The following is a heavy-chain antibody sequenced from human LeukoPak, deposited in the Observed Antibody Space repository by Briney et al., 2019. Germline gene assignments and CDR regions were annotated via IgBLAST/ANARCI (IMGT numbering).Heavy chain of an antibody. J-gene: IGHJ4*02. Sequence: ASVKVSCKASGYTFTSDYIHSVRQAPGQGLEWLGIINPSGGRTTYGQNFQGRVTMTRDTSTSTVYMELSSLRSEDTAVYYCARGSRFLDYWGQGTLVTVSS. V-gene: IGHV1-46*01. CDR3: ARGSRFLDY. CDR2: INPSGGRT. D-gene: IGHD3-3*01. CDR1: GYTFTSDY.